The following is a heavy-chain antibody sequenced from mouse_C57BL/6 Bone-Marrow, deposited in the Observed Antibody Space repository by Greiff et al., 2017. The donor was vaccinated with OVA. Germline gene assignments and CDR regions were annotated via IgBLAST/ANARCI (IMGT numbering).Heavy chain of an antibody. Sequence: QVQLQQSGAELARPGASVKMSCKASGYTFTSYTMHWVKQRPGQGLEWIGYINPSSGYTKYNQKFKDKATLTADKSSSTAYMQLSSLTSEDSAVYYCAIGWAGLLRGYAMDYWGQGTSVTVSS. J-gene: IGHJ4*01. CDR3: AIGWAGLLRGYAMDY. V-gene: IGHV1-4*01. D-gene: IGHD2-3*01. CDR2: INPSSGYT. CDR1: GYTFTSYT.